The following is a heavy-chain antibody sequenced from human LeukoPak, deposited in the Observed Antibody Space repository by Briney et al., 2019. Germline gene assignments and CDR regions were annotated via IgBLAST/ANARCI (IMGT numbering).Heavy chain of an antibody. CDR2: IKHDGSGD. CDR3: ARDQTPFY. Sequence: GGSLRLSCAASGFTFSNYWMTWVRQAPGKGLEWVANIKHDGSGDYYLDSVKGRFSISRDNAKSSMWLQVNSLRDEDTAVYYCARDQTPFYWGQGSLVTVSS. J-gene: IGHJ4*02. CDR1: GFTFSNYW. V-gene: IGHV3-7*01. D-gene: IGHD2-15*01.